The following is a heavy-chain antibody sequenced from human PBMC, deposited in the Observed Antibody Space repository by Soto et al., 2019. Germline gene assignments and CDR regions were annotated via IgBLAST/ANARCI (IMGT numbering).Heavy chain of an antibody. CDR1: GGSISSYY. Sequence: SETLSLTCTVSGGSISSYYWSWIRQPPGKGLEWIGYIYYSGSTNYNPSLKSRVTISVDTSKNQFSLKLSSVTAADTAVYYCARLTTLGVGRGMREFDIWGQGTMVTVSS. CDR3: ARLTTLGVGRGMREFDI. V-gene: IGHV4-59*08. J-gene: IGHJ3*02. CDR2: IYYSGST. D-gene: IGHD4-4*01.